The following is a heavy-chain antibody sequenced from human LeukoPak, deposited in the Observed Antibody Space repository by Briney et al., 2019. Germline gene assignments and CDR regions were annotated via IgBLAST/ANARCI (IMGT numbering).Heavy chain of an antibody. D-gene: IGHD5-18*01. CDR1: GYTFTSYD. CDR2: MNPNSGNT. Sequence: ASVKVSCKASGYTFTSYDINWVRQATGQGLEWMGWMNPNSGNTGYAQKFQGRVTITRNTSISTAYMELSSLRSEDTAVYYCARGLGRTRYSYDEEPGYYYYMDVWGKGTTVTVSS. CDR3: ARGLGRTRYSYDEEPGYYYYMDV. J-gene: IGHJ6*03. V-gene: IGHV1-8*01.